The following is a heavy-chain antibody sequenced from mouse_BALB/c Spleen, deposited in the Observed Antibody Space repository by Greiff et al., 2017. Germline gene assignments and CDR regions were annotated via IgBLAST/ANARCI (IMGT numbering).Heavy chain of an antibody. J-gene: IGHJ3*01. V-gene: IGHV1S81*02. CDR2: INPSNGRT. CDR3: ARFDGYYSWFAY. CDR1: GYTFTSYW. Sequence: VQLQQPGAELVKPGASVKLSCKASGYTFTSYWMHWVKQRPGQGLEWIGEINPSNGRTNYNEKFKSKATLTVDKSSSTAYMQLSSLTSEDSAVYYCARFDGYYSWFAYWGQGTLVTVSA. D-gene: IGHD2-3*01.